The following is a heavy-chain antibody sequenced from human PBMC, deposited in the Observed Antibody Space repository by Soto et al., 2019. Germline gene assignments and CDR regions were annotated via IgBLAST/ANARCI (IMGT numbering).Heavy chain of an antibody. CDR1: GYTFTSYG. J-gene: IGHJ6*02. V-gene: IGHV1-18*01. CDR2: ISAYNGNT. Sequence: QVQLVQSGAEVKKPGASVKVSCKASGYTFTSYGISWVRQAPGQGLEWMGWISAYNGNTNYAQKLQGRVTMTTDTSKSTAYMELRSLRSDDTAVYYCARVREDQYGGYEDYYYYYGMDVWGQGTTVTVSS. D-gene: IGHD5-12*01. CDR3: ARVREDQYGGYEDYYYYYGMDV.